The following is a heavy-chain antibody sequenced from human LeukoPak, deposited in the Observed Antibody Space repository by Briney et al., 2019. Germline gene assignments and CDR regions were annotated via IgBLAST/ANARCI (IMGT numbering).Heavy chain of an antibody. CDR1: GFTFSSYA. D-gene: IGHD6-19*01. Sequence: GGSLRLSCAASGFTFSSYAMYWVRQAPGKGLEWVSGIFGSGGSTHYADSVKGRVTISRDNSKNTVYLQMNSLRAEDTAVYYCAKTTTGYSSGRFPGWPVDYWGQGTLVTVSS. CDR2: IFGSGGST. V-gene: IGHV3-23*01. CDR3: AKTTTGYSSGRFPGWPVDY. J-gene: IGHJ4*02.